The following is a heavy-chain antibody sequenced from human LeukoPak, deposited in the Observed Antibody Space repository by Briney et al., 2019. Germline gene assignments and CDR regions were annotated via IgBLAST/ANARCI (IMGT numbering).Heavy chain of an antibody. D-gene: IGHD6-6*01. V-gene: IGHV4-4*07. J-gene: IGHJ5*02. CDR3: ARAGDSSSSNWFDP. CDR1: GGSISSYY. CDR2: IYTSGST. Sequence: PSETLSLTCTVSGGSISSYYWSWIRQPAGKGLEWIGRIYTSGSTNHNPSLKSRVTMSVDTSKNQFSLKLSSVTAADTAVYYCARAGDSSSSNWFDPWGQGTLVTVSS.